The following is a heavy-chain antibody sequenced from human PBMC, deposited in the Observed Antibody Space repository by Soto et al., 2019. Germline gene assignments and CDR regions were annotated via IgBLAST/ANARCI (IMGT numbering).Heavy chain of an antibody. CDR3: ARGIIVGATNYYGMDV. V-gene: IGHV4-34*01. Sequence: SETLSLTCAVYGGSFSGYYWSWIRQPPGKGLEWIGEINHSGSTNYNPSLKSRVTISVDTSKNQFSLKLSSVTAADTAVYYCARGIIVGATNYYGMDVWGQGTTVTVSS. CDR1: GGSFSGYY. J-gene: IGHJ6*02. D-gene: IGHD1-26*01. CDR2: INHSGST.